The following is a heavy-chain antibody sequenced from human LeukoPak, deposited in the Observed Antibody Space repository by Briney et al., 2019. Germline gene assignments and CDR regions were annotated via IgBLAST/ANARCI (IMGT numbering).Heavy chain of an antibody. Sequence: PGRSLRLSCAASGFTFSHYGMHWVRQAPGKGLEWVAVIWNDGSNKYYADSVKGRFTIYRDDSQNMLYLQMDSLRAEDTAVYYCAKDARRGFDYSNSLEYWGQGALVTVSS. CDR2: IWNDGSNK. D-gene: IGHD4-11*01. V-gene: IGHV3-33*06. J-gene: IGHJ4*02. CDR1: GFTFSHYG. CDR3: AKDARRGFDYSNSLEY.